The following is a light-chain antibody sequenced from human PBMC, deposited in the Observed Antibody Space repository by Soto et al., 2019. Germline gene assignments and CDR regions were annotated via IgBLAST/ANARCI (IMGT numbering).Light chain of an antibody. V-gene: IGKV3D-20*02. CDR2: DAS. Sequence: EFVLTQSPGTLSLSPGERATLSCRASQTVRNNYLAWYQQKPGQAPRLLIYDASSRATGIPARFSGSGSGTDFTLTISSLEPEDFAVYYCQQRSYWPWTFGQGTKVDIK. CDR1: QTVRNNY. J-gene: IGKJ1*01. CDR3: QQRSYWPWT.